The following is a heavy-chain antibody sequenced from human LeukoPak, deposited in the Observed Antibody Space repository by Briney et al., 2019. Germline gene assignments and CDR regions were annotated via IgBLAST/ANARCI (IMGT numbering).Heavy chain of an antibody. V-gene: IGHV4-59*01. D-gene: IGHD3-10*01. CDR2: IYYSGST. Sequence: SETLSLTCTVSGGSISSYYWSWIRQPPGKGLEWIGYIYYSGSTNYNPSLKSRVTISVDTSKNQFSLKLSSVTAADTAVYYCAREVYGSGSYYIDYWGQGTLVTVSS. CDR3: AREVYGSGSYYIDY. J-gene: IGHJ4*02. CDR1: GGSISSYY.